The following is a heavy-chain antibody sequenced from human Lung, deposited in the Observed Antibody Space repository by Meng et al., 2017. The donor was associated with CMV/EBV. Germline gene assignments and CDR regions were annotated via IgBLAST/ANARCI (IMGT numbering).Heavy chain of an antibody. CDR3: ARERGRDGYNSGWGKDY. J-gene: IGHJ4*02. V-gene: IGHV3-48*03. CDR1: GFTFSSYE. D-gene: IGHD5-24*01. Sequence: GXSXRLXCAASGFTFSSYEMNWVRQAPGKGLEWVSYISSSGSTIYYADSVKGRFTISRDNAKNSLYLQMNSLRAEDTAVYYCARERGRDGYNSGWGKDYWGQGXLVTVSS. CDR2: ISSSGSTI.